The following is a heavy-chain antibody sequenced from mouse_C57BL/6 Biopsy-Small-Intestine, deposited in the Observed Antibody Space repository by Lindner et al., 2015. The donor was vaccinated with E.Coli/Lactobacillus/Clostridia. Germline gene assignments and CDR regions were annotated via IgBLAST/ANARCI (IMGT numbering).Heavy chain of an antibody. CDR3: VRHGEWGSWFAY. Sequence: EVQLQESGGGLVQPKGSLKLSCAASGFSFNTYAMNWVRQAPGKGLEWVARIRSKSNNYATYYADSVKDRFTISRDDSESMLYLQMNNLKTEDTAMYYCVRHGEWGSWFAYWGQGTLVTVSA. V-gene: IGHV10-1*01. J-gene: IGHJ3*01. CDR2: IRSKSNNYAT. CDR1: GFSFNTYA. D-gene: IGHD1-3*01.